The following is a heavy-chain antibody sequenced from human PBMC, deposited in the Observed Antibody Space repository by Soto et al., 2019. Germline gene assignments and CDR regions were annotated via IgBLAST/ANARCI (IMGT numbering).Heavy chain of an antibody. J-gene: IGHJ5*02. Sequence: QVQLVQSGAEVKKPGASVYVSCKASGYTFSDYYVHWVRQAPGQGLEWMGWINPNVGGTNYARKFQGRVTMTRETSISTVYMKLTRLSPYATAIYYCARGGREVPRIPYDTWGQGTRVTVSS. CDR1: GYTFSDYY. V-gene: IGHV1-2*02. CDR3: ARGGREVPRIPYDT. CDR2: INPNVGGT. D-gene: IGHD3-16*01.